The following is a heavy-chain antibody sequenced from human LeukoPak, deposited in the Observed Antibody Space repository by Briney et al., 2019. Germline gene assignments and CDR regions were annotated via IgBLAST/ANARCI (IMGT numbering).Heavy chain of an antibody. J-gene: IGHJ1*01. Sequence: PSETLSLTCAVSGGSISSSNWWSWVRQPPGKGLEWIGEIYHSGSTNYTPSLKSRVTISVDKSKNQFSLKLSSVTAADTAVYYCASQVVVTATVYFQHWGQGTLVTVSS. CDR1: GGSISSSNW. CDR2: IYHSGST. V-gene: IGHV4-4*02. D-gene: IGHD2-21*02. CDR3: ASQVVVTATVYFQH.